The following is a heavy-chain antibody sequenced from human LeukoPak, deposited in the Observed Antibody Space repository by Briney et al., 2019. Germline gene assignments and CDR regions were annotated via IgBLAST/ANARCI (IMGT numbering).Heavy chain of an antibody. D-gene: IGHD3-10*01. CDR2: INPSGGTT. V-gene: IGHV1-46*01. CDR3: AREPLRCSYDKCFVKFYFDY. J-gene: IGHJ4*02. CDR1: GYTFPSHY. Sequence: ASVKVSCKASGYTFPSHYLHWVRQAPGQGLEWMGMINPSGGTTTYARKFQGRVTMTRDTSTSTVYMELNSLTSEDTAVFYCAREPLRCSYDKCFVKFYFDYWGQGTLVTVSS.